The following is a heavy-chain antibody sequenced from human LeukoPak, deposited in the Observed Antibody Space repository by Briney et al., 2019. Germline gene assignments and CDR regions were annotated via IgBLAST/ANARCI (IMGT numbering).Heavy chain of an antibody. J-gene: IGHJ4*02. V-gene: IGHV1-69*13. CDR1: GGTFSSYA. CDR2: IIPIFGTA. CDR3: ARDTTSYCSGGSCYSVFDY. D-gene: IGHD2-15*01. Sequence: SVKVSCKASGGTFSSYAISWVRQAPGQGLEWMGGIIPIFGTANYAQKFQGRVTIIADESTSTAYMELSSLRSEDTAVYYCARDTTSYCSGGSCYSVFDYWGQGTLVTVSS.